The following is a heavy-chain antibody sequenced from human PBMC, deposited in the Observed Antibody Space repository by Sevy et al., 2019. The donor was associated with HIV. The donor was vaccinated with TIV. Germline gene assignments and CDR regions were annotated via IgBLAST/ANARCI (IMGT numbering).Heavy chain of an antibody. D-gene: IGHD3-22*01. Sequence: GGSLRLSCAASGFTFSTYAMSWVRQTPGKGLQWVSVISDSGGSTYYADSVQGRFTISRDNARNSLYLQMESLRAEDTAVYYCARAQQVTMLVVIGGLYFDFWGQGTLVTVSS. CDR2: ISDSGGST. J-gene: IGHJ4*02. V-gene: IGHV3-23*01. CDR3: ARAQQVTMLVVIGGLYFDF. CDR1: GFTFSTYA.